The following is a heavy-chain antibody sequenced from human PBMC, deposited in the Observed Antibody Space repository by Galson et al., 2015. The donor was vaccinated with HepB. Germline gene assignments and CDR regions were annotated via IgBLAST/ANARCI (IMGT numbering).Heavy chain of an antibody. V-gene: IGHV3-23*01. Sequence: SLIISCAASGFTFSSYAMSWGRQAPGTGREWASVISGRGDNTYYADSVKGRFTISRDNSRNTLFLQLNSLRAEDTAVYYCAKEIYMGGPLFDCWGQGTLVAVSS. CDR2: ISGRGDNT. CDR3: AKEIYMGGPLFDC. J-gene: IGHJ4*02. CDR1: GFTFSSYA. D-gene: IGHD1-26*01.